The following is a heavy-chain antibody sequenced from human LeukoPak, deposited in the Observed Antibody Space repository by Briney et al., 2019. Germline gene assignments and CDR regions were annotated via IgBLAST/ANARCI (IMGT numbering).Heavy chain of an antibody. J-gene: IGHJ4*02. Sequence: GASVKVSCKASGYTFTGYYMHWVRQAPGQGLEWMGWINPNSGGTNYAQKFQGRVTMTRDTSISTAYMELSRLRSDDTAVYYCARDQPSTLPLGYCSSTSRYLFGEGTDYWGQGTLVTVSS. CDR1: GYTFTGYY. V-gene: IGHV1-2*02. CDR2: INPNSGGT. CDR3: ARDQPSTLPLGYCSSTSRYLFGEGTDY. D-gene: IGHD2-2*01.